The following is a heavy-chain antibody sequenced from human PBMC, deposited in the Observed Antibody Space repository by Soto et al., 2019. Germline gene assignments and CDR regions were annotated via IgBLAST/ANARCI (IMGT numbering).Heavy chain of an antibody. V-gene: IGHV3-23*01. CDR3: AKDPSPYSSGWFLSEY. Sequence: GGSLRLSCAASGFTFNIYAMSWVRQAPGKGLEWVSGISGSGDSTYYADSVMGRFTISRDNSKNILFPQMNSLRAEDTAIYYCAKDPSPYSSGWFLSEYWGQGTLVTVSS. J-gene: IGHJ4*02. CDR2: ISGSGDST. D-gene: IGHD6-19*01. CDR1: GFTFNIYA.